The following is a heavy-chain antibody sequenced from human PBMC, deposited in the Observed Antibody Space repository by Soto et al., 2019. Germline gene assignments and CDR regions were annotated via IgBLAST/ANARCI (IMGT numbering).Heavy chain of an antibody. D-gene: IGHD2-2*01. CDR2: IIPILDIA. CDR3: ARHDCISTSCYYYYYYSMDV. J-gene: IGHJ6*02. V-gene: IGHV1-69*02. Sequence: SVKVSCKASGGTFSSYTISWVRQAPGQGLEWMGRIIPILDIANYAQKFQGRVTITADESTSTAYMELSSLRSEDTAVYYCARHDCISTSCYYYYYYSMDVWGQGTTVTV. CDR1: GGTFSSYT.